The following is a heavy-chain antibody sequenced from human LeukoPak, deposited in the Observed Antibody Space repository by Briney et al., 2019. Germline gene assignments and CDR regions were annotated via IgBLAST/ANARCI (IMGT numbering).Heavy chain of an antibody. CDR3: ARGSSSGWHKNDY. CDR1: GYTFTGYY. V-gene: IGHV1-2*02. J-gene: IGHJ4*02. Sequence: GASVKVSCKASGYTFTGYYMHWVRQAPGQGLEWMGWIIPNSGGTNYAQKLQGRVTMTTDTSTSTAYMELRSLRSDDTAVYYCARGSSSGWHKNDYWGQGTLVTASS. D-gene: IGHD6-19*01. CDR2: IIPNSGGT.